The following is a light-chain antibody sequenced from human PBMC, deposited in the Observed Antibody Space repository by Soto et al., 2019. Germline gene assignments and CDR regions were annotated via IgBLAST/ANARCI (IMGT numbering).Light chain of an antibody. Sequence: QSALTQPASVSGSPGESITISCTGTSSDVGSYNLVSWYQQHPGKAPKLMIYEVSKRPSGVSNRFSGSKSGNTASLTISGLQAEDEADYYCCSYAGSSPVFGNGTKVTVL. J-gene: IGLJ1*01. CDR3: CSYAGSSPV. V-gene: IGLV2-23*02. CDR1: SSDVGSYNL. CDR2: EVS.